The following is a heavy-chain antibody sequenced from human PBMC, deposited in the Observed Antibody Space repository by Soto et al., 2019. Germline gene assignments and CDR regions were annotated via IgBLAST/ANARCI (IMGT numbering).Heavy chain of an antibody. Sequence: GESLKISCKGSGYRFSSYWIARVRQMPGKGLEWMGIIYPGDSDTRYSPSFEGQVTISADKSNSTAYLQWSSLKASATAMYCCARQGSNGAYYYYGMDVWGQGTTVTVSS. D-gene: IGHD3-16*01. CDR3: ARQGSNGAYYYYGMDV. CDR1: GYRFSSYW. V-gene: IGHV5-51*01. J-gene: IGHJ6*02. CDR2: IYPGDSDT.